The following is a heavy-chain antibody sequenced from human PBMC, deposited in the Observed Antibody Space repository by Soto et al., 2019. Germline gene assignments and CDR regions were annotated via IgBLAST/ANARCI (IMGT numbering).Heavy chain of an antibody. V-gene: IGHV5-10-1*01. CDR1: GYSFAGYW. CDR2: IDPSDSQT. J-gene: IGHJ4*02. CDR3: ARQIYDSDTGPNFQYYFDS. D-gene: IGHD3-22*01. Sequence: GESLKISCKGSGYSFAGYWITWVRQKPGKGLEWMGRIDPSDSQTYYSPSFRGHVTISVTKSITTVFLQWSSLRASDTAMYYCARQIYDSDTGPNFQYYFDSWGQGTSVTVSS.